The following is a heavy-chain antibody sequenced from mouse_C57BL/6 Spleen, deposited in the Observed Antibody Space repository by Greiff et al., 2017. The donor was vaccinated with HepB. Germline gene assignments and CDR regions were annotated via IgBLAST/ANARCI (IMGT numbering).Heavy chain of an antibody. CDR1: GFTFSDYG. CDR3: ARGGYYSNYGAMDY. V-gene: IGHV5-17*01. Sequence: EVNVVESGGGLVKPGGSLKLSCAASGFTFSDYGMHWVRQAPEKGLEWVAYISSGSSTIYYADTVKGRFTISRDNAKNTLFLQMTSLRSEDTAMYYCARGGYYSNYGAMDYWGQGTSVTVSS. J-gene: IGHJ4*01. CDR2: ISSGSSTI. D-gene: IGHD2-5*01.